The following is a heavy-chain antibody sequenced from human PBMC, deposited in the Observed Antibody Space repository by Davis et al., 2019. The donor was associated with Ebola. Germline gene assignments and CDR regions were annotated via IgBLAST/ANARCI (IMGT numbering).Heavy chain of an antibody. Sequence: AASVKVSCKASGYTFTSYYMHWVRQAPGQGLEWMGRINPNSGGTNYAQKFQGRVTMTRDTSISTAYMELSRLRSDDTAVYYCAIELVATIKVYYYYGMDVWGKGTTVTVSS. D-gene: IGHD5-12*01. V-gene: IGHV1-2*06. CDR3: AIELVATIKVYYYYGMDV. CDR2: INPNSGGT. J-gene: IGHJ6*04. CDR1: GYTFTSYY.